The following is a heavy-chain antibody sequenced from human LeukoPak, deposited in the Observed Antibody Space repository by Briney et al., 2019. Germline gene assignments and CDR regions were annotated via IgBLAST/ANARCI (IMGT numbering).Heavy chain of an antibody. CDR2: ISWNSGSI. CDR1: GFTFDDYA. Sequence: GRSLRLSCAASGFTFDDYAMHWVRQAPGKGLEWVSGISWNSGSIGYADSVKGRFTISRDNFKNTLYLQMNSLRAEDTALYYCAKYMGYAFDMWGQGTVVTVSS. V-gene: IGHV3-9*01. CDR3: AKYMGYAFDM. J-gene: IGHJ3*02.